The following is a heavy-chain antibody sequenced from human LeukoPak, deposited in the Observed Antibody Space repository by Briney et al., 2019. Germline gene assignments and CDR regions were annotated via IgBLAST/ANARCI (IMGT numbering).Heavy chain of an antibody. CDR3: ARGEEGERITALDS. Sequence: GGSLRLSCAASGFTFSNYDMHWVRQAPGKGLQWVSAISSSSTNKYYADSIKGRFTISRDNTKNSLYLQMNNLRAVDTGVYFCARGEEGERITALDSWGLGALVTVFS. CDR2: ISSSSTNK. CDR1: GFTFSNYD. V-gene: IGHV3-21*01. D-gene: IGHD3-16*01. J-gene: IGHJ4*02.